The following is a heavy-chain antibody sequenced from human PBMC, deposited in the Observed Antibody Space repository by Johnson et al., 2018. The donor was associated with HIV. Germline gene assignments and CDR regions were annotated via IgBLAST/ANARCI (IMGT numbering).Heavy chain of an antibody. CDR3: ARDDRISGSQVGYAFDI. Sequence: VQLVESGGGVVQPGRSLRLSCAASGFTFDDYAMHWVWQAPGKGLEWVSGISWNSGSIGYADSVKGRFTISRDNSKNSLYLQMNSLRAEDTALYYCARDDRISGSQVGYAFDIWGQGTMVTVSS. V-gene: IGHV3-9*01. CDR1: GFTFDDYA. J-gene: IGHJ3*02. D-gene: IGHD1-26*01. CDR2: ISWNSGSI.